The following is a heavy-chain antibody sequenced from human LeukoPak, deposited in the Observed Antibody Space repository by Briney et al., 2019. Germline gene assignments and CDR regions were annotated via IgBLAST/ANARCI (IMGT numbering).Heavy chain of an antibody. J-gene: IGHJ4*02. CDR3: AKAWSSSYLDY. Sequence: PGGSLRLSCAASGFTSSSYAMRWVRQAPVKGLEWVSTITGSGDRTYYADSVKGRFTISRDNSKNTLYLQMNSLRAEDTAIYYCAKAWSSSYLDYWGQGTLVTVSS. D-gene: IGHD3-3*01. V-gene: IGHV3-23*01. CDR2: ITGSGDRT. CDR1: GFTSSSYA.